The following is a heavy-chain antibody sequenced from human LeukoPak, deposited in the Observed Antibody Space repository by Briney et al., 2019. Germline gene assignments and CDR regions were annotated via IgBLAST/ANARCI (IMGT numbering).Heavy chain of an antibody. J-gene: IGHJ3*02. V-gene: IGHV3-30*03. CDR1: GFTFTNFA. D-gene: IGHD2-2*01. Sequence: GGSLRLSCAASGFTFTNFAMHWVRQAPGKGLEWVTVISDDGNNKYFADSVKGRFTISRDDAKNSLYLQMNSLRAEDTAVYYCARIDIAVASAFILDAFGIWGQGTMVTVSS. CDR2: ISDDGNNK. CDR3: ARIDIAVASAFILDAFGI.